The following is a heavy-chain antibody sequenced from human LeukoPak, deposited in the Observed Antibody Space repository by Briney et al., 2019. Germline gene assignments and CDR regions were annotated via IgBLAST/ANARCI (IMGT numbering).Heavy chain of an antibody. CDR3: ARDRGYSGYGYYYGMDV. V-gene: IGHV3-21*01. Sequence: GGSLRLSCAASGFTFSSYTMSWVRQAPGKGLEWVSSISISSYIFYAYSLTGPFTTSRDNANNSLYLQMNSLRAEDTAVYYCARDRGYSGYGYYYGMDVWGQGTTVTVSS. CDR2: ISISSYI. J-gene: IGHJ6*02. D-gene: IGHD5-12*01. CDR1: GFTFSSYT.